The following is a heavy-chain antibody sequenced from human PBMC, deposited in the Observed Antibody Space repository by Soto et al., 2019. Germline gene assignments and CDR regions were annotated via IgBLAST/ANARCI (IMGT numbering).Heavy chain of an antibody. D-gene: IGHD1-26*01. V-gene: IGHV3-33*01. CDR2: IWYDGSNK. Sequence: QVQLVESGGGVVQPGRSLRLSCAASGFTFSSYGMHWVRQAPGKGLEWVAVIWYDGSNKYYADSVKGRFTISRDNSKNTLYLQMNSLRAEDTAVYYCAREEVGARPFDYRGQGTLVTVSS. J-gene: IGHJ4*02. CDR1: GFTFSSYG. CDR3: AREEVGARPFDY.